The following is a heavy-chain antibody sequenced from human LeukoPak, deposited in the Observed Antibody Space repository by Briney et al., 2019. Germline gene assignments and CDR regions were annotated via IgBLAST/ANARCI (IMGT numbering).Heavy chain of an antibody. D-gene: IGHD3/OR15-3a*01. V-gene: IGHV5-51*01. CDR2: IYPADSDT. CDR3: ARHPTDFWTGYYLFDY. CDR1: GYFFTSYW. Sequence: GESLQISSKGSGYFFTSYWIAWVRQMPGKGLEWMGIIYPADSDTRYSPSFQGQVTISADKSITTAYLQWSSLKASDTAMYYCARHPTDFWTGYYLFDYWGQGTLVTVSS. J-gene: IGHJ4*02.